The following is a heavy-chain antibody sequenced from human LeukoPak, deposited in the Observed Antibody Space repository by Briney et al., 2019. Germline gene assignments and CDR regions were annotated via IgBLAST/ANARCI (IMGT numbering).Heavy chain of an antibody. CDR1: RFTFSSYA. CDR2: ISGSGGST. Sequence: GGSLRLSCAASRFTFSSYAMSWVRQAPGKGLEWVSAISGSGGSTYYADSVKGRFTISRDNSKNTLYLQMNSLRAEDTAVYYCAKAHCSGGSCYSYYYYYGMDVWGQGTTVTVSS. D-gene: IGHD2-15*01. J-gene: IGHJ6*02. CDR3: AKAHCSGGSCYSYYYYYGMDV. V-gene: IGHV3-23*01.